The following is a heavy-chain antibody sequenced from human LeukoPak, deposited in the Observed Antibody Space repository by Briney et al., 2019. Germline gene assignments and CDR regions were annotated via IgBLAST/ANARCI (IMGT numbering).Heavy chain of an antibody. CDR2: IYPGDSDT. Sequence: GESLKISCKGSGYSFTSYWIGWVRQMPGKGLEWMGIIYPGDSDTRYSPSFQGQVTISADKSISTAYLQWSSLKASDTAMYYCARPDLLAVAGLECEFAFDIWGQGTMVTVSS. CDR3: ARPDLLAVAGLECEFAFDI. J-gene: IGHJ3*02. V-gene: IGHV5-51*01. CDR1: GYSFTSYW. D-gene: IGHD6-19*01.